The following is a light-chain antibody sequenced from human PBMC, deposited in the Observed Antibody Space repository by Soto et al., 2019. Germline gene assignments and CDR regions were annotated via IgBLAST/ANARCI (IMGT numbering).Light chain of an antibody. CDR2: DAS. CDR3: QQRSNWPRWT. CDR1: QSVSSY. Sequence: EIVLTQSPATLSLSPGERATLSCRASQSVSSYLAWYQQKPGQPPRLLIYDASNRATGIPARFSGSGSGTDFTLTISSLEPEDFAVYYCQQRSNWPRWTFGQGTKVEIK. J-gene: IGKJ1*01. V-gene: IGKV3-11*01.